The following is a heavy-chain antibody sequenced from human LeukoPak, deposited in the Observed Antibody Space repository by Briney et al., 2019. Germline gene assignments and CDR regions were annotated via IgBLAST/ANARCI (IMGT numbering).Heavy chain of an antibody. CDR2: IKEDGSEK. CDR1: GFPFNSHW. V-gene: IGHV3-7*01. Sequence: GGSLRLSCAASGFPFNSHWMSWVRQAPGKGLEWVANIKEDGSEKTYVDSVKSRFTISRDNAKNSVYLQMDSLRVEDTAVYYCAAAPNSKYFDYWGQGNLVTVS. J-gene: IGHJ4*02. D-gene: IGHD2/OR15-2a*01. CDR3: AAAPNSKYFDY.